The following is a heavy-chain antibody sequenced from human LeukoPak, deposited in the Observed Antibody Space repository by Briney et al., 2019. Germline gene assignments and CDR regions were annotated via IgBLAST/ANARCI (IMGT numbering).Heavy chain of an antibody. D-gene: IGHD3-10*01. CDR3: TREGGMVRGVITLYYYYYMDV. Sequence: PGGSLRLSCTASGFTFGDCAMSWVRQAPGKGLEWVGFIRSKAYGGTTEYAASVKGRFTISRDDSKSIAYLQMNSLKTEDTAVYYCTREGGMVRGVITLYYYYYMDVWGKGTTVTISS. CDR2: IRSKAYGGTT. CDR1: GFTFGDCA. J-gene: IGHJ6*03. V-gene: IGHV3-49*04.